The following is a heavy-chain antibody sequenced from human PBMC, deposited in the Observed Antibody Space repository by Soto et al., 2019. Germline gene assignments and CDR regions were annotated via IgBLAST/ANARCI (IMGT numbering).Heavy chain of an antibody. CDR2: MNPNSGNT. CDR3: ARGAPYYDFWSGYFSPRHYYYYYGMDV. J-gene: IGHJ6*02. D-gene: IGHD3-3*01. CDR1: GYTFTSYD. V-gene: IGHV1-8*01. Sequence: ASVKVSCKASGYTFTSYDINWARQATGQGLEWMGWMNPNSGNTGYAQKFQGRVTMTRNTSISTAYMELSSLRSEDTAVYYCARGAPYYDFWSGYFSPRHYYYYYGMDVWGQGTTVTVSS.